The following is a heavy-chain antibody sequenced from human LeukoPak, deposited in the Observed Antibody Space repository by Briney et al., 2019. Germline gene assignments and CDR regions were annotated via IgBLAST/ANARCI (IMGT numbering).Heavy chain of an antibody. CDR2: IDPSDSYT. Sequence: GESLKISCQGSGYSFTSYWISWVRQMPGKGLEWMGRIDPSDSYTNYSPSFQGHVTISADKSISTAYLQWSSLKASDTAMYYCARHMYYDLTFDYWGQGTLVTVSS. D-gene: IGHD3-16*01. CDR3: ARHMYYDLTFDY. CDR1: GYSFTSYW. J-gene: IGHJ4*02. V-gene: IGHV5-10-1*01.